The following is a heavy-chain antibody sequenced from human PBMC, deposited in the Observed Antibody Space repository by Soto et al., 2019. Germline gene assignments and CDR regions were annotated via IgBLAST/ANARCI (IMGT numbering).Heavy chain of an antibody. D-gene: IGHD6-13*01. J-gene: IGHJ3*02. CDR1: GFTFSSYA. CDR2: ISGSGGST. CDR3: AKDRAQQQLVVHAFDI. V-gene: IGHV3-23*01. Sequence: GGSLRLSCAASGFTFSSYAMSWVRQAPGKGLEWVSAISGSGGSTYYADSVKGRFTISRDNSKNTLYLQMNSLRAEDTAVYYCAKDRAQQQLVVHAFDIWGHGTMVTVSS.